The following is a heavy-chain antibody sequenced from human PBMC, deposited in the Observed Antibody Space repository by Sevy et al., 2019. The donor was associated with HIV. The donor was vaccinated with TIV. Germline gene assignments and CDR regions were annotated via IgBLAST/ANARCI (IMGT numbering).Heavy chain of an antibody. D-gene: IGHD3-22*01. CDR3: ARSGYYYGFDY. CDR2: INTNSGAT. V-gene: IGHV1-2*02. CDR1: GHTFTAYY. J-gene: IGHJ4*02. Sequence: ASVTVSCKASGHTFTAYYMHWVRQAPGQGLEWMGWINTNSGATKYAQKFQDRVTMTSDTSISTVYMDLSRLRSDDTAVYFCARSGYYYGFDYWGQGTLVTVSS.